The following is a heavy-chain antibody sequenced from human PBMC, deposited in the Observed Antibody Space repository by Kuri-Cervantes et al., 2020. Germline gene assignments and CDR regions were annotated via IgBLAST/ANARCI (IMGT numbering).Heavy chain of an antibody. CDR3: AWDSRDYGDYGFYMDV. CDR1: GGSISSYY. Sequence: SETLSLTCTVSGGSISSYYWSWIRQPPGKGLEWIGYIYYSGSTNYNPSLKSRVTISVDTSKNQFSLKLSSVTAADTAVYYCAWDSRDYGDYGFYMDVWGKGTKVTVSS. J-gene: IGHJ6*03. D-gene: IGHD4-17*01. V-gene: IGHV4-59*01. CDR2: IYYSGST.